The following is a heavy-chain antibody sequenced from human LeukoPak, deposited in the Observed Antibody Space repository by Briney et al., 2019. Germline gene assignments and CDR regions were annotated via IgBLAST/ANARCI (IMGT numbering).Heavy chain of an antibody. CDR1: GYTFTVYY. CDR2: INPNSGGT. Sequence: ASVKVSCKASGYTFTVYYMHWVRQAPGQGLEWMGWINPNSGGTNYAQKFQGRVTMTRDTSISTAYMELSRLRSDDTAVYYCARARSPKYHLDYWGQGTLVTVSS. D-gene: IGHD2-2*01. J-gene: IGHJ4*02. CDR3: ARARSPKYHLDY. V-gene: IGHV1-2*02.